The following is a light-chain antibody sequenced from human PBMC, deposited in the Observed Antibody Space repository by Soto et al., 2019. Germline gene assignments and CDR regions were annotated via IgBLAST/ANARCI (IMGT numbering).Light chain of an antibody. CDR2: EVS. V-gene: IGLV2-8*01. Sequence: QSALTQPPSASGPPAQSVTISCTGTSNDVGGYNYVSWYQHHPGNAPKLIIYEVSKRPSGVPDRFSGSKSGNTASLTVSGLQAEDEADYYCSSYAGYTNLVFGGGTKLTVL. CDR1: SNDVGGYNY. J-gene: IGLJ2*01. CDR3: SSYAGYTNLV.